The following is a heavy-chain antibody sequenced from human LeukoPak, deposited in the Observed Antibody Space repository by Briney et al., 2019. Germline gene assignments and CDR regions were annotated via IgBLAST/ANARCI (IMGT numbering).Heavy chain of an antibody. Sequence: GGTLRLSCAASGFTFSSYGMSWVRQAPGKGLEWVSAISGSGGSTYYADSVKGRFTISRDNSKNTLYLQMNSLRAEDTAVYYCARGIYDSGSYPPYYWGQGTLVTVSS. D-gene: IGHD3-10*01. CDR3: ARGIYDSGSYPPYY. V-gene: IGHV3-23*01. J-gene: IGHJ4*02. CDR2: ISGSGGST. CDR1: GFTFSSYG.